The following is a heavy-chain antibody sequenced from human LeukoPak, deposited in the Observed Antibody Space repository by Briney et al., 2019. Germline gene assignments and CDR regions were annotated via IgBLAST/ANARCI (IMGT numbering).Heavy chain of an antibody. D-gene: IGHD4/OR15-4a*01. CDR1: GFTFSNYE. CDR3: ARRAGAYSHPYDY. V-gene: IGHV3-48*03. Sequence: GGSLRLSCAASGFTFSNYEMHWVRQAPGKGLEWVSYISSSGSDIYYADSVKGRFTISRDNSKNTLYLQMNSLRAEGTAVYYCARRAGAYSHPYDYWGQGTLVTVSS. J-gene: IGHJ4*02. CDR2: ISSSGSDI.